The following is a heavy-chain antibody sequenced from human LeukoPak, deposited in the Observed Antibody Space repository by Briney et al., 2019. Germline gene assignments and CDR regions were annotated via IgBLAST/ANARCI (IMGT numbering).Heavy chain of an antibody. CDR1: GYTFTIYG. J-gene: IGHJ4*02. CDR3: ARWPETYYYGSGSYEDYFDY. CDR2: ISAYNGNT. V-gene: IGHV1-18*01. Sequence: GASVTVSCTASGYTFTIYGISWVRQAPGQGLEWMGWISAYNGNTNYAQKLQGRVTMTTDTSTSTAYMELRSLRSDDTAVYYCARWPETYYYGSGSYEDYFDYWGQGTLVTVSS. D-gene: IGHD3-10*01.